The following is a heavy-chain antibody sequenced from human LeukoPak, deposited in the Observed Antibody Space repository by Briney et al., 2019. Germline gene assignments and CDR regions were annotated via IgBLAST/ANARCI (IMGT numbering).Heavy chain of an antibody. V-gene: IGHV3-53*01. CDR2: IYSGGST. CDR3: AREIVGATGSYYYGMDV. J-gene: IGHJ6*02. D-gene: IGHD1-26*01. CDR1: GFTVSSNY. Sequence: TGGSLRLSCAASGFTVSSNYMRWVRQAPGKGLEWVSVIYSGGSTYYADSVKGRFTISRDNSKNMVYLQMNSLTAEDTAVYYCAREIVGATGSYYYGMDVWGRGTTVTVSS.